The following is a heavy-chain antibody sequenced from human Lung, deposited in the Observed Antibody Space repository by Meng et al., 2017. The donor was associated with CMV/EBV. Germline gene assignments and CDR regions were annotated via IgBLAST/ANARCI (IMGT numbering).Heavy chain of an antibody. J-gene: IGHJ4*02. CDR1: GYTFTSYD. CDR2: MNPNSGNT. CDR3: ARGSRSYFDY. V-gene: IGHV1-8*03. Sequence: ASXXVSCKASGYTFTSYDINWVRQATGQGLEWMGWMNPNSGNTGYAQKFQGTVTITKNTSISTAYMELSSLRSEDTAVYYCARGSRSYFDYWGQGTLVTVSS.